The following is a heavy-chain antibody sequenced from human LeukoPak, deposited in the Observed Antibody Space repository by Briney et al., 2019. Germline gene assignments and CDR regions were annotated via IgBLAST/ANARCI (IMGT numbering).Heavy chain of an antibody. CDR3: ARAPISETATNDFDY. CDR1: GYTFTSYY. J-gene: IGHJ4*02. D-gene: IGHD5-24*01. V-gene: IGHV1-46*01. CDR2: INPSGGST. Sequence: ASVKVSCKASGYTFTSYYMHWVRQAPGQGLEWMGIINPSGGSTSYAQKFQGRVTMTRDTSTSTVYMELSSLRSEDTAVYYCARAPISETATNDFDYWGQGTLVTVSS.